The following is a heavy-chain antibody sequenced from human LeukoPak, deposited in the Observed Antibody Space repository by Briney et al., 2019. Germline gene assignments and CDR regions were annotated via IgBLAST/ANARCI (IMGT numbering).Heavy chain of an antibody. CDR1: GGSISSSSYY. D-gene: IGHD3-3*01. V-gene: IGHV4-39*01. Sequence: SETLSPTCTVSGGSISSSSYYWGWIRQPPGKGLEWIGSIYYSGSTYYNPSLKSRVTISVDTSKNQFSLKLSSVTAADTAVYYCATTSPPYDSWGQGTLVTVSS. CDR2: IYYSGST. J-gene: IGHJ5*02. CDR3: ATTSPPYDS.